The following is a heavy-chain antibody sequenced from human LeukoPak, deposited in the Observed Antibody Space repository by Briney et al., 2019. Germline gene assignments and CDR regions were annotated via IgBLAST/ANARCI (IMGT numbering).Heavy chain of an antibody. D-gene: IGHD6-19*01. J-gene: IGHJ5*02. CDR2: IYYTGDT. CDR3: ARGQARLSWFDP. V-gene: IGHV4-39*07. Sequence: SETLSLTCTVSGDSVTNTRYYWGWIRQPPGKGLEWIGTIYYTGDTYYNPSLKSRVTISVDTSKNQFSLKLSSVTAADTAVYYCARGQARLSWFDPWGQGTLVTVSS. CDR1: GDSVTNTRYY.